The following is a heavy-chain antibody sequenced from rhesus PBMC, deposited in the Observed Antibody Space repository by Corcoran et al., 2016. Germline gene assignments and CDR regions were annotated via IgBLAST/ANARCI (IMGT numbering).Heavy chain of an antibody. CDR1: GYTFTSYY. CDR3: TREEYCTGASCYASFDY. D-gene: IGHD2-21*01. J-gene: IGHJ4*01. CDR2: SSPYSGKK. Sequence: QVQLVKSGGEIKQPGASVEVSCKDYGYTFTSYYMPWMMQAPGQGLEWIGLSSPYSGKKAYAQNFQGRVTITTDTSTTTTYRERSSLRSDDTAMYYCTREEYCTGASCYASFDYWGQGVLVTVSS. V-gene: IGHV1-180*01.